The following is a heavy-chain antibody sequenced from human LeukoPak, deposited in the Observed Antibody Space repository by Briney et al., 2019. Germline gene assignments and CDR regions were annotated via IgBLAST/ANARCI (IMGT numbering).Heavy chain of an antibody. CDR2: IYTSGST. CDR1: GGSISTYY. J-gene: IGHJ3*02. V-gene: IGHV4-4*07. CDR3: ARWITTQGTFDI. Sequence: RPSETLSLTCTVSGGSISTYYWNWPRQPAGKGLEWIGRIYTSGSTNYNASLKSRVTLSLDTSKNQFSLKLTSVTAADTAVYYCARWITTQGTFDIWAQGTMVTVSS. D-gene: IGHD1-1*01.